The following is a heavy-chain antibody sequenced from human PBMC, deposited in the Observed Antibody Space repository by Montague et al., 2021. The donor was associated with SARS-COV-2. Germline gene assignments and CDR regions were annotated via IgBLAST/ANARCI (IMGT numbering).Heavy chain of an antibody. J-gene: IGHJ6*02. Sequence: YLRLSCAASGFTFSSYWMHWVRQAPGKGLVWVSRVNSDGSSTSYADSVKGRFTISRDNAKNTLYLQMNSLRAEDTAVYYCARLGWYQPLLYYYYGMDVWGQGTTVTVSS. CDR1: GFTFSSYW. V-gene: IGHV3-74*01. CDR2: VNSDGSST. D-gene: IGHD2-2*01. CDR3: ARLGWYQPLLYYYYGMDV.